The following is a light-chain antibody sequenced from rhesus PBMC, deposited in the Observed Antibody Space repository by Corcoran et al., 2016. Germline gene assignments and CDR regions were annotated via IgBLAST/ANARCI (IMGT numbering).Light chain of an antibody. CDR1: QSVGSY. Sequence: ETVVTQSPATLSLSPGERATLPYRASQSVGSYLAWYQQKPGQAPRLLIYGASSRATGIPDRFSCSGSGTDFTLTVGSLEPEDVGIYYWQQSGNFTFGPGNKLHIK. V-gene: IGKV3-24*04. J-gene: IGKJ3*01. CDR3: QQSGNFT. CDR2: GAS.